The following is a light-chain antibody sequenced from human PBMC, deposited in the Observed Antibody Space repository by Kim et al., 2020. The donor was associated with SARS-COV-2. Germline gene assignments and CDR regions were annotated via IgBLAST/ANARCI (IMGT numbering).Light chain of an antibody. CDR3: QQSYSTPLT. CDR1: QSISTY. CDR2: SAA. Sequence: ASGGERVTSTWRARQSISTYLNWYQQKPGKAPKPQIYSAANWESGVPERISGDGSGTDFTLTISSMEPEDVATYYGQQSYSTPLTLGQGTKVDIK. V-gene: IGKV1-39*01. J-gene: IGKJ1*01.